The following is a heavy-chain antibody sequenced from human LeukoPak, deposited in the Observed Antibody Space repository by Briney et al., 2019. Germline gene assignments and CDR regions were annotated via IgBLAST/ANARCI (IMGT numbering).Heavy chain of an antibody. D-gene: IGHD2-2*01. Sequence: SETLSLTCTVSGSISSYYWSWIRQPPGKGLEWIGYIYTSGSTNYNPSLKSRVTIPVDTSKNQFSLDLSSVTAADTAVYYCARQKCTSTSCLTKNAFDIWGQGTMVTVSS. CDR1: GSISSYY. CDR2: IYTSGST. CDR3: ARQKCTSTSCLTKNAFDI. V-gene: IGHV4-4*09. J-gene: IGHJ3*02.